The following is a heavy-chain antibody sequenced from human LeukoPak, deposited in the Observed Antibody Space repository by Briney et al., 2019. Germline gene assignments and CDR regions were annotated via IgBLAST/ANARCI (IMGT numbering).Heavy chain of an antibody. V-gene: IGHV4-4*02. CDR1: GGSISSSTNW. CDR3: ATNGYYCMDV. D-gene: IGHD2-8*01. J-gene: IGHJ6*03. CDR2: IYHSGGT. Sequence: PSGTLSLTCAVSGGSISSSTNWWSWVRQPPGKGLEWIGEIYHSGGTNYNPPLKSRITISVDKSQNQFSLKVNSLTAADTAVYYCATNGYYCMDVWGKGTTVTVSS.